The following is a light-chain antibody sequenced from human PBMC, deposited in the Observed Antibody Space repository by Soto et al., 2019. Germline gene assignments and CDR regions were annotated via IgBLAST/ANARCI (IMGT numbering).Light chain of an antibody. CDR2: GSS. J-gene: IGKJ2*01. CDR1: QAIRTN. V-gene: IGKV3-15*01. CDR3: QQYHHSPPGYT. Sequence: EIVMTQDPVSLSVSPGERVTLSCRASQAIRTNLAWYQQKVGQAPRLLIYGSSTRASGIPARFSGSGSGTEFTLTISSLQSEDFAVYYCQQYHHSPPGYTFGQGTKLEI.